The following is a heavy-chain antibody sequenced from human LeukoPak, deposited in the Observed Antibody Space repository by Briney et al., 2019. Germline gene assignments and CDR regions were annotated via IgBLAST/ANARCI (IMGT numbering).Heavy chain of an antibody. V-gene: IGHV3-15*01. CDR3: TTEVTSEQWPYYFDY. CDR1: GFTFSNAW. J-gene: IGHJ4*02. CDR2: IKSKTDGGTT. Sequence: GGSLRLSCAASGFTFSNAWMSWVRQAPGKGLEWVGRIKSKTDGGTTDYAAPVKGRFTISRDDSKNTLYLQMNSLKTEDTAVYYCTTEVTSEQWPYYFDYWGQGTLVTVSS. D-gene: IGHD6-19*01.